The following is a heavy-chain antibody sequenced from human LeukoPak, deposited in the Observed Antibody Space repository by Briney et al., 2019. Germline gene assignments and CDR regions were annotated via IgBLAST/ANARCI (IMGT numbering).Heavy chain of an antibody. Sequence: ASVKVSCKASGYTFTSYGINWVRQAPGQGLEWMGWISAYNGNTKYAQHLQGRVTMTTDTSTGTAYMEVRSLRSDDTAVYYCARGRDGYNSVFYYYGMDVWGQGTTVTVSS. D-gene: IGHD5-24*01. V-gene: IGHV1-18*01. J-gene: IGHJ6*02. CDR1: GYTFTSYG. CDR2: ISAYNGNT. CDR3: ARGRDGYNSVFYYYGMDV.